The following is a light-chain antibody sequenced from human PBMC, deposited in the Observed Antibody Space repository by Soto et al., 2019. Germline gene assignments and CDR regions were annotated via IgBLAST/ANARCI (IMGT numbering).Light chain of an antibody. V-gene: IGKV3-20*01. J-gene: IGKJ5*01. CDR2: GAS. CDR1: QAVSSNY. CDR3: QMYGSSLIN. Sequence: TQYPGTLSSSPVARATVSCRAGQAVSSNYLAWYQQQPGQAPRLLIYGASSRATGIPDSFSGSWSGTDFTLTISRLEPEDFAVFYCQMYGSSLINFGQGTRLEIK.